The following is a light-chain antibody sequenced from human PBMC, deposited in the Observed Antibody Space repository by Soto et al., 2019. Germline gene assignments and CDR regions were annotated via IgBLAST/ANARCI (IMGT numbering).Light chain of an antibody. CDR3: QPRSDSPLT. J-gene: IGKJ1*01. V-gene: IGKV3-11*01. Sequence: EIVLTQSPATLSLSPGERATLSCRASQSVSNYFAWYQQKPGQAPRLLIYDASKRATGIPARFSGSGSGTDFTITISTLEPDEFAVYYCQPRSDSPLTFGQGTKVEF. CDR1: QSVSNY. CDR2: DAS.